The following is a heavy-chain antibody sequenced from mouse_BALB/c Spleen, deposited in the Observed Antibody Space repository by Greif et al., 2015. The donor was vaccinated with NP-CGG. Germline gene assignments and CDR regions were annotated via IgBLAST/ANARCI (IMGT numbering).Heavy chain of an antibody. CDR1: GYAFSSSW. Sequence: QVQLQQSGPELVKPGASVKISCKASGYAFSSSWMDWVKQRPGQGLEWIGRIYPGDGDTNYNGKFKGKATLTADKSSSTAYMQLSSLTSVDSAVYFCARTGPWFAYWGQGTLVTVSA. CDR2: IYPGDGDT. CDR3: ARTGPWFAY. J-gene: IGHJ3*01. V-gene: IGHV1-82*01. D-gene: IGHD4-1*01.